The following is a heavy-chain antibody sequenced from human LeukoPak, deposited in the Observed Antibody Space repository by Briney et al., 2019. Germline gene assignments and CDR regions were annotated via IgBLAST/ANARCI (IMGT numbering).Heavy chain of an antibody. V-gene: IGHV4-4*07. D-gene: IGHD3-3*01. Sequence: PSETLSLTCTVSGGSISSYYWSWIRQPPGKGLEWIGRIYTSGSTNYNPSLKSRVTMSVDTSKNQFSLKLSSVTAADTAVYYCARDPADFHPHHDAFDIWGQGTMVTVSS. CDR3: ARDPADFHPHHDAFDI. CDR1: GGSISSYY. J-gene: IGHJ3*02. CDR2: IYTSGST.